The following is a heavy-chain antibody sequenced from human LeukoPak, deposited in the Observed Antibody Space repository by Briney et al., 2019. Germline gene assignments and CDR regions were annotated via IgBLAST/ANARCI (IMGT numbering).Heavy chain of an antibody. D-gene: IGHD3-22*01. V-gene: IGHV3-23*01. J-gene: IGHJ4*01. CDR3: ARGYYFGFDY. Sequence: GGSLRLSCAASGFTFSSYAMSWVRQAPGKGLEWVSSISGGGGSTYYTDPVKGRFTISRDNSKNTLYLQMNSLRAEDTAVYYCARGYYFGFDYWGHGTLVTVSS. CDR2: ISGGGGST. CDR1: GFTFSSYA.